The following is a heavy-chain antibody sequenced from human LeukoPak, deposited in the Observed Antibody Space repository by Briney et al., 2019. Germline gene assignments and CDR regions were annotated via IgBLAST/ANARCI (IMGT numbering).Heavy chain of an antibody. CDR1: GFTFSNAW. Sequence: GGSLRLSCAASGFTFSNAWMSWVRQAPGKGLEWVGRIKSKTDGGTTDYAAPVKGRFTISRDDSKNTLYLQMNSLKTEDTAVYYCTTFPGGDFWSGFSGGYYYYYMDVWGKGTTVTVSS. J-gene: IGHJ6*03. V-gene: IGHV3-15*01. CDR2: IKSKTDGGTT. D-gene: IGHD3-3*01. CDR3: TTFPGGDFWSGFSGGYYYYYMDV.